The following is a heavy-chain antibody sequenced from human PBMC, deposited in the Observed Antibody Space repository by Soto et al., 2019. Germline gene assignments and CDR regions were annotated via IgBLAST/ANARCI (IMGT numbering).Heavy chain of an antibody. J-gene: IGHJ4*02. CDR2: ISAHNGNT. Sequence: QVHLVQSGAEVKKPGASVKLSCKGSGYTFTTYGITWVRQAPGQGLEWMGWISAHNGNTNYAQKLQGRVTVTRDTSTSTAYMELRSLRSDDTAVYYCARGRYGDYWGQGALDTVSS. CDR3: ARGRYGDY. CDR1: GYTFTTYG. V-gene: IGHV1-18*01. D-gene: IGHD1-1*01.